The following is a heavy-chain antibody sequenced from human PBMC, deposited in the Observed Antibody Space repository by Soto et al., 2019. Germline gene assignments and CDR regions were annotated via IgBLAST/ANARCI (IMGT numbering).Heavy chain of an antibody. Sequence: EVQLLESGGGLVQPGGSLRLSCAASGFTFSSYAMSWVRQAPGKGLEWVSAISGSGGSTYYADSVKGRFTISRDNSKKQLYLQMNSLGAQGTGVYYCSKGGELPFDYWGQGTLVTVSS. CDR3: SKGGELPFDY. CDR1: GFTFSSYA. J-gene: IGHJ4*02. D-gene: IGHD1-26*01. V-gene: IGHV3-23*01. CDR2: ISGSGGST.